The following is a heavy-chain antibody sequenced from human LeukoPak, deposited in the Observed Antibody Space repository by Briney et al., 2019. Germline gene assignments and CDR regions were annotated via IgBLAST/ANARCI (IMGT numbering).Heavy chain of an antibody. CDR3: ARELDSSGYYDKAFDI. J-gene: IGHJ3*02. D-gene: IGHD3-22*01. CDR1: GGSISSSSYY. Sequence: SETLSLTCTVSGGSISSSSYYWGWIRQPPGKGLEWIGSIYYSGSTYYNPSLKSRVTISVDTSKNQFSLKLSSVTAADTAVYYCARELDSSGYYDKAFDIWGQGTMVTVSS. V-gene: IGHV4-39*07. CDR2: IYYSGST.